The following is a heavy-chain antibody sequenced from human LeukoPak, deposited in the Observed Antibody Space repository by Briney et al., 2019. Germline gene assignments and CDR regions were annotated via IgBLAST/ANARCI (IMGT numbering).Heavy chain of an antibody. J-gene: IGHJ4*02. D-gene: IGHD1-20*01. Sequence: GASVKVSCKASGYTFTSYYMHWVRQAPGQGLEWMGIINPSGGSTSYAQKFQGRVTMTRDTSISTAYMELSRLRSDDTAVYYCARDPSGANWNPRFDFDYWGQGTLVTVSS. V-gene: IGHV1-46*01. CDR2: INPSGGST. CDR1: GYTFTSYY. CDR3: ARDPSGANWNPRFDFDY.